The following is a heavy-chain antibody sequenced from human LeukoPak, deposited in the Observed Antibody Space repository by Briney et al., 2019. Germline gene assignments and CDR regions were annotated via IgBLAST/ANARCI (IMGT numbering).Heavy chain of an antibody. Sequence: PGGSLRLSCAASGFTFSSYAMSWVRQAPGKGLEWVSGISGSGGTTYYADSVKGRFTISRDNSKSSLSLQVSSLRAEDTAVYYCAKTNGYYSDWGQGTLVTVSS. V-gene: IGHV3-23*01. CDR1: GFTFSSYA. D-gene: IGHD3-22*01. CDR3: AKTNGYYSD. J-gene: IGHJ4*02. CDR2: ISGSGGTT.